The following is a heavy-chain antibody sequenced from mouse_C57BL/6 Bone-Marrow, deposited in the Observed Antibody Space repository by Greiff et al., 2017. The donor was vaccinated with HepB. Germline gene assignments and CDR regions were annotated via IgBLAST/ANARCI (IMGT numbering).Heavy chain of an antibody. CDR1: GFTFSSYG. Sequence: EVQLVESGGDLVKPGGSLKLSCAASGFTFSSYGMSWVRQTPDKRLEWVATISSGGSYTYYPDSVKGRFTISRDNAKNTLYLPMSSRKSEDTAMYYCARRERMDYWGQGTSVTVSS. CDR3: ARRERMDY. V-gene: IGHV5-6*01. CDR2: ISSGGSYT. J-gene: IGHJ4*01.